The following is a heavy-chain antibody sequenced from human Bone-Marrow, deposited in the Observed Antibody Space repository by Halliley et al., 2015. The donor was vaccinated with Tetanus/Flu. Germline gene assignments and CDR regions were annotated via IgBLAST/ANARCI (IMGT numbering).Heavy chain of an antibody. CDR2: IFYSGST. Sequence: TLSLTCTVSGGSISTYYWSWIRQPPGKGLEWIGYIFYSGSTNYNPSLKSRVIISVDTSKNQFSLKLSSVTAADTAVYYCARDQKEGAPDYWGQGTLVPVSS. CDR3: ARDQKEGAPDY. CDR1: GGSISTYY. V-gene: IGHV4-59*01. J-gene: IGHJ4*02.